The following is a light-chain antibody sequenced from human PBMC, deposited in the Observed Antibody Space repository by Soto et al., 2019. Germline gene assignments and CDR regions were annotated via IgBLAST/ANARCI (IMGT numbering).Light chain of an antibody. V-gene: IGKV1-5*03. Sequence: DFQITQYPSNLSASVGDRVTVTCRASQNINIWLAWYQQKPGRAPNLLIYKASTSESGAPSRFSGSGSGTEFTLTLSGLQPDDFATYYCQQYNAYWTFGQGTKVDIK. CDR3: QQYNAYWT. J-gene: IGKJ1*01. CDR1: QNINIW. CDR2: KAS.